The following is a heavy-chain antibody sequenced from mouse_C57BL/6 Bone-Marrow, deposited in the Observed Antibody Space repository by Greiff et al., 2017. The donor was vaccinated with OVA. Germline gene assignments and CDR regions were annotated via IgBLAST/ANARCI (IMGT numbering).Heavy chain of an antibody. Sequence: QVTLKVCGPGILQPSQTLSLTCSFSGFSLSTFGMGVGWIRQPSGKGLEWLAHIWWDDDKYYNPALKSRLTISKDTSKNQVFLKIANVDTADTATYYSALIDTYSESPYWYFDVWGTGTTVTVSS. CDR1: GFSLSTFGMG. CDR2: IWWDDDK. V-gene: IGHV8-8*01. CDR3: ALIDTYSESPYWYFDV. J-gene: IGHJ1*03. D-gene: IGHD5-1-1*01.